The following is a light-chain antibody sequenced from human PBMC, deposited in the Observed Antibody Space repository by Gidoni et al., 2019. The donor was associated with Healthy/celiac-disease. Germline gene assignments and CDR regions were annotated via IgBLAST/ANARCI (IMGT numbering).Light chain of an antibody. V-gene: IGLV1-40*01. CDR1: SSNIGAGYD. Sequence: QSVLTQPPSVSGVPGQRVTISYTGSSSNIGAGYDVHWYQQLPGTAPKLLIYGNSNRPAGVPDRFSGSKSGTSASLAITGLQAEDEADYYCQSYDSSLSGSVFGGGTKLTVL. CDR3: QSYDSSLSGSV. J-gene: IGLJ3*02. CDR2: GNS.